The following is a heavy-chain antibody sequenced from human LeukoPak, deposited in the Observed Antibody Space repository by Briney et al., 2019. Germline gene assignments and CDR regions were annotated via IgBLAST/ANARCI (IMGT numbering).Heavy chain of an antibody. V-gene: IGHV3-21*04. CDR3: AKDYMVRGVY. Sequence: GGSLRLSCAASGFKFSSYSMKWVRQAPGKGLEWVSFISSSSSYIYYADSLKGRFTISRDNAKNSLYLQMNSLRADDTAVYYCAKDYMVRGVYWGQGTLVTVSS. CDR2: ISSSSSYI. J-gene: IGHJ4*02. CDR1: GFKFSSYS. D-gene: IGHD3-10*01.